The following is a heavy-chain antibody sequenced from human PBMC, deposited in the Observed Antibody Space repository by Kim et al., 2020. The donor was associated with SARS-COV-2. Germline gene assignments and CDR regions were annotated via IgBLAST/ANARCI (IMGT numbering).Heavy chain of an antibody. Sequence: SETLSLTCAVYGGSFSGYYWSWIRQPPGKGLEWIGEINHSGSTNYNPSLKSRVTISVDTSKNQFSLKLSSVTAADTAVYYCARGFRYYYDSSGYRTNWFDPWGQGTLVTVSS. V-gene: IGHV4-34*01. CDR2: INHSGST. CDR1: GGSFSGYY. CDR3: ARGFRYYYDSSGYRTNWFDP. D-gene: IGHD3-22*01. J-gene: IGHJ5*02.